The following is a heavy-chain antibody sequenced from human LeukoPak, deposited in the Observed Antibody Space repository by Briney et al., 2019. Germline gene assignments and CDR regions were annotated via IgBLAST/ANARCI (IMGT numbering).Heavy chain of an antibody. V-gene: IGHV3-30-3*02. Sequence: GGSLRLSCAASGFTFSSYAMHWVRQAPGKGLEWVAVISYDGSNKYYADSVKGRFTISRDNSKNTLYLQMNSLRADDTAFYYCAKRRADSTYYLHFDFWGQGTLVTVSS. J-gene: IGHJ4*02. CDR2: ISYDGSNK. CDR3: AKRRADSTYYLHFDF. CDR1: GFTFSSYA. D-gene: IGHD2/OR15-2a*01.